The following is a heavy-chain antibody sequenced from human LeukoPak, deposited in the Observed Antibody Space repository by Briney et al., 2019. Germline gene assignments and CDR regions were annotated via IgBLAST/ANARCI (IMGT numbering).Heavy chain of an antibody. CDR1: GFTFRSFY. CDR2: INTCSRYI. D-gene: IGHD2-2*01. Sequence: GSLRLSWAASGFTFRSFYINWGRQGSGEGLEWVSSINTCSRYIYYRDSVKGRFTISRDDAKNSLYLQMNSLRVEDTAVYYCARADCSGSTCYLRRSWFDPWGQGTLVTVSS. J-gene: IGHJ5*02. V-gene: IGHV3-21*01. CDR3: ARADCSGSTCYLRRSWFDP.